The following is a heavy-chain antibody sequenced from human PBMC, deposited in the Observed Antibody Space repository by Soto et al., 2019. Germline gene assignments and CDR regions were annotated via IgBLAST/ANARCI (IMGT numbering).Heavy chain of an antibody. Sequence: ASVKVSCKASGYTFTSYDINWVRQATGQGLEWMGWMSPNSGNTGYAQKFQGRVTMTRNTSISTAYMELSSLRSEDTAVYYCASWGLSGTTIDYWGQGTLVTVSS. CDR3: ASWGLSGTTIDY. CDR2: MSPNSGNT. V-gene: IGHV1-8*01. CDR1: GYTFTSYD. J-gene: IGHJ4*02. D-gene: IGHD3-16*01.